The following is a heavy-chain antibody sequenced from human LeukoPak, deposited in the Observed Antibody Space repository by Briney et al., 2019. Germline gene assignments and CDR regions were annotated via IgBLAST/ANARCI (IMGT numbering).Heavy chain of an antibody. CDR1: GFTFSSYG. J-gene: IGHJ6*02. Sequence: PGRSLRLSCAASGFTFSSYGMHWVRQAPGKGLEWVAVISYDGTNKYYADSVKGRFTISRDDSKNTLYLQMNSLRAEDTAVYYCAKDCGGDCYSYYYYYGMDVWGQGTTVTVSS. CDR2: ISYDGTNK. CDR3: AKDCGGDCYSYYYYYGMDV. D-gene: IGHD2-21*02. V-gene: IGHV3-30*18.